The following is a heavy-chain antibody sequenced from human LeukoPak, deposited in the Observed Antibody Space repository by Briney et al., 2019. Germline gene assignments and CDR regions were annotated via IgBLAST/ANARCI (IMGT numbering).Heavy chain of an antibody. D-gene: IGHD4-23*01. CDR3: ATTTVVTRYWYFDL. V-gene: IGHV4-59*08. CDR2: NSGST. J-gene: IGHJ2*01. CDR1: GGSISSYY. Sequence: PSETLSLTCTVSGGSISSYYWSWIRQPPGQGLEWIGYNSGSTNYNPSLKRRVIISVDTSKNQFSLKLSSVTAADTAVYYCATTTVVTRYWYFDLWGRGTLVTVSS.